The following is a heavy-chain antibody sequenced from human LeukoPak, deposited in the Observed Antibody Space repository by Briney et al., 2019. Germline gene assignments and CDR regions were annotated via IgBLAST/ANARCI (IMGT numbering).Heavy chain of an antibody. Sequence: GGSLRLSCAASGFTFSSYEMNWVRQAPGRGLEWVSYISSSGSTIYYADSVKGRFTISRDNAKNSLYLQMNSLRAEDTAVYYCARDSGSALDYWGQGTLVTVSS. CDR2: ISSSGSTI. J-gene: IGHJ4*02. D-gene: IGHD3-10*01. CDR3: ARDSGSALDY. V-gene: IGHV3-48*03. CDR1: GFTFSSYE.